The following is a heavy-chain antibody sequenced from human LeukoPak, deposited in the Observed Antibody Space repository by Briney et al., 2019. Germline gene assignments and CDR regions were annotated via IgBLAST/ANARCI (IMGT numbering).Heavy chain of an antibody. CDR2: INHGGNT. D-gene: IGHD3-3*01. V-gene: IGHV4-34*01. CDR3: ARRYDFWSGYPPPLDY. J-gene: IGHJ4*02. CDR1: GGSFSGYY. Sequence: PSETLSLTCAVYGGSFSGYYWSWIRQPPGKGLEWIGEINHGGNTNYNPSLKSRVTISVDTSKKQFSLKLSSVTAADTAVYYCARRYDFWSGYPPPLDYWGQGTLVTVSS.